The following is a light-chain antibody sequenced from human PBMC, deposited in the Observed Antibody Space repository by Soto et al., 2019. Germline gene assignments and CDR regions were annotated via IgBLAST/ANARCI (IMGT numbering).Light chain of an antibody. Sequence: QSVLAQPASVSGSPGQSITISCTGTSSDVGRYNYVSWYQQYPGKAPKLIIYGVTNRPSGVSNRFSGSKSGNTASLTISGLQAEDEADYYCSSYTTSSTRVFGTGTKVTVL. V-gene: IGLV2-14*01. CDR2: GVT. J-gene: IGLJ1*01. CDR3: SSYTTSSTRV. CDR1: SSDVGRYNY.